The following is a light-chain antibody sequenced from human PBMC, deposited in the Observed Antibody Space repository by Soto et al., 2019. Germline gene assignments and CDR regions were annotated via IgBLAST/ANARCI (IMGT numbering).Light chain of an antibody. J-gene: IGLJ1*01. Sequence: QSVLTQPPSASGTPGQRVTISCSGSSSNIGSNYVYWYQQLPGTAPKLLIYSNNQRPSGVPDRFSGSKSGPSASLAITGLQAEDEADYYCQSYDSRLSNYVFGGGTKLTVL. CDR3: QSYDSRLSNYV. CDR1: SSNIGSNY. V-gene: IGLV1-47*02. CDR2: SNN.